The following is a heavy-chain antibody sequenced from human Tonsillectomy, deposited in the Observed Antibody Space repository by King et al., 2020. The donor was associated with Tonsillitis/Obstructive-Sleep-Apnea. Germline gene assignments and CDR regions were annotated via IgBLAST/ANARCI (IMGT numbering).Heavy chain of an antibody. CDR1: GFSLSTGGMC. Sequence: TLKESGPALVKPTQTLTLTCTFSGFSLSTGGMCVSWIRQPPGKALEWLARIDWDDDKYYSTSLKTRLTISKDTSKNQVVLTMTNMDPVDTATYYCARTPGYCSSTSCYWTLWYWGQXXLVTVSS. V-gene: IGHV2-70*11. D-gene: IGHD2-2*01. CDR2: IDWDDDK. CDR3: ARTPGYCSSTSCYWTLWY. J-gene: IGHJ4*02.